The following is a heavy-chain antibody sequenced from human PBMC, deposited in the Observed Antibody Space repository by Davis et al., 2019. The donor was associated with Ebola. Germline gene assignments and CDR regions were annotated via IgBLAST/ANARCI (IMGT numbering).Heavy chain of an antibody. D-gene: IGHD3-10*01. Sequence: PGGSLRLSCGGSGLTFSDAWMTWVRQAPGKGLEWIGHVKSELDGGTPEYAPSVIGRFIISRDDSKNTLDLQMNSLKTEDTAVYYCTTKLGFVEFTDFWGQGTLVTVSS. CDR1: GLTFSDAW. CDR2: VKSELDGGTP. J-gene: IGHJ4*02. V-gene: IGHV3-15*01. CDR3: TTKLGFVEFTDF.